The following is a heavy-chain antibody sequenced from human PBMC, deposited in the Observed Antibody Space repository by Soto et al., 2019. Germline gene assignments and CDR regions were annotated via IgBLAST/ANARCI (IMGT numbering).Heavy chain of an antibody. CDR1: GFTLNVYG. J-gene: IGHJ4*02. V-gene: IGHV3-33*01. Sequence: QVQPVESGGGVVQSGRSLTLSCAASGFTLNVYGIHWVRQAPGKGLEWVALLWYDGIRQNYADSVRGRFTISRDSSPNTVYMQMKGLRVQYTAVYFCVREKTPTVPDSWGQGTLVPVTS. CDR2: LWYDGIRQ. CDR3: VREKTPTVPDS.